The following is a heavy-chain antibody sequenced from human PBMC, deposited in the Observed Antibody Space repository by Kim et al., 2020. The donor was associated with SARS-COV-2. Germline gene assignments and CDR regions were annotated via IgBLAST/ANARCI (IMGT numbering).Heavy chain of an antibody. CDR1: GFTFSNAW. D-gene: IGHD1-1*01. Sequence: GGSLRLSCAASGFTFSNAWMSWVRQAPGKGLEWVGRIKSKTDGGTTDYAAPVKGRFTISRDDSKNTLYLQMNSLKTEDTAVYYCTTRFFPNWNEGSYYYGMDVWGQGTTVTVSS. V-gene: IGHV3-15*01. CDR3: TTRFFPNWNEGSYYYGMDV. CDR2: IKSKTDGGTT. J-gene: IGHJ6*02.